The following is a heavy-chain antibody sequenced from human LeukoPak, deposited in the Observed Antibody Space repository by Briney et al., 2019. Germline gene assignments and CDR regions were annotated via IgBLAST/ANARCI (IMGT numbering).Heavy chain of an antibody. V-gene: IGHV3-21*04. CDR3: ARGPPWNYHNAFDI. CDR1: GFTFSSYS. J-gene: IGHJ3*02. D-gene: IGHD1-7*01. CDR2: ISSSSSYI. Sequence: GGSLRLSCAASGFTFSSYSMNWVRQAPGKGLEWVSSISSSSSYIYYADSVKGRFTISRDNAKNSLYLQMNSLRAEDTAVYYCARGPPWNYHNAFDIWGQGTMVTVSS.